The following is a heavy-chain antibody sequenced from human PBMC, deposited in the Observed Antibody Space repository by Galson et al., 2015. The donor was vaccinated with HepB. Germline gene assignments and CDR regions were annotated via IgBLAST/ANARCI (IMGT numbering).Heavy chain of an antibody. D-gene: IGHD3-10*01. CDR1: GYNFTSYW. Sequence: QSGAEVKKPGESLRISCKDSGYNFTSYWIGWVRQMPGKGLEWMGIIYPGDSDTRYSPSFQGQVTISADKSISTASLQWSSLKASDTAIYYCARLRGSGTYYTAFDIWGQGTMVTVSS. V-gene: IGHV5-51*03. J-gene: IGHJ3*02. CDR3: ARLRGSGTYYTAFDI. CDR2: IYPGDSDT.